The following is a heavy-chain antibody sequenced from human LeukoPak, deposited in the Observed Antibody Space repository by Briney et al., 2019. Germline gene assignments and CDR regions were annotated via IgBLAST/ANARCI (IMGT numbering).Heavy chain of an antibody. V-gene: IGHV3-23*01. CDR3: AKEEVPNDF. Sequence: GGSLRLSCAASGFTFSTSAMSWVRQAPGKGLEWVSGISRSGEITYYEDSVRGRFTISKYISKNTLYLQMDSLRAEDTAIYYCAKEEVPNDFWGQGTLVTVSS. J-gene: IGHJ4*02. D-gene: IGHD1-1*01. CDR2: ISRSGEIT. CDR1: GFTFSTSA.